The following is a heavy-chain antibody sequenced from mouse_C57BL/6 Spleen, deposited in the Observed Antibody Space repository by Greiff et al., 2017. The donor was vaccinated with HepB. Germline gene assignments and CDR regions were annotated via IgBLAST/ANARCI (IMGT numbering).Heavy chain of an antibody. Sequence: QVQLQQSGAELVKPGASVKISCKASGYAFSSYWMNWVKQRPGKGLEWIGQIYPGDGETNYNGKFKGKATLTADKYSSTAYMQLSSLTSEDSAVYICARGRENFYGRFDYWGQGTTLTVSP. V-gene: IGHV1-80*01. CDR3: ARGRENFYGRFDY. J-gene: IGHJ2*01. CDR1: GYAFSSYW. CDR2: IYPGDGET. D-gene: IGHD1-1*01.